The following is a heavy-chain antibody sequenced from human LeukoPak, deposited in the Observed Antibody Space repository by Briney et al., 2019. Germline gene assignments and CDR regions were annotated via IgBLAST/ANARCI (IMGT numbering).Heavy chain of an antibody. D-gene: IGHD6-19*01. CDR1: GFTFSSYE. J-gene: IGHJ4*02. V-gene: IGHV3-48*03. Sequence: QAGGSLRLSCAASGFTFSSYEMNWVRQAPGKGLEWVSYISSSGSTIYYADSVKGRFTLSRDNAKNSLYLQMNSLRAEDTAVYYCARDRGSGWYDWGQGTLVTVSS. CDR2: ISSSGSTI. CDR3: ARDRGSGWYD.